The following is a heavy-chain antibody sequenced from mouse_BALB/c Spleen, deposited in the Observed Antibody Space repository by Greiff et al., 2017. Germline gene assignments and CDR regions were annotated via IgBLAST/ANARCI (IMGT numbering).Heavy chain of an antibody. CDR1: GYTFTDYE. V-gene: IGHV1-15*01. CDR3: TRGSTTDDPYYAMDY. CDR2: IDPETGGT. J-gene: IGHJ4*01. Sequence: QVQLQQSGAELVRPGASVTLSCKASGYTFTDYEMHWVKQTPVHGLEWIGAIDPETGGTAYNQKFKGKATLTADKSSSTAYMELRSLTSEDSAVYYCTRGSTTDDPYYAMDYWGQGTSVTVSS. D-gene: IGHD1-1*01.